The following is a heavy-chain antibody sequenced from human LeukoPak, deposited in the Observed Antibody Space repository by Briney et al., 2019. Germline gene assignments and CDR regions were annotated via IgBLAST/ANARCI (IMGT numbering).Heavy chain of an antibody. CDR3: AELGITMIGGV. CDR2: ISSSSRYI. CDR1: GFTLSTYS. V-gene: IGHV3-21*01. J-gene: IGHJ6*04. Sequence: PGGSLRLSCAASGFTLSTYSMNWVRHAPGKGLEWVSSISSSSRYIYYADSVKGRFTISRDNAKRSLYLQMNSLRAEDTAVYYCAELGITMIGGVWGKGTTVTISS. D-gene: IGHD3-10*02.